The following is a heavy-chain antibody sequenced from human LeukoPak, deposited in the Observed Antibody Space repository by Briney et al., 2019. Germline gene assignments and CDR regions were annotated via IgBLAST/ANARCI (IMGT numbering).Heavy chain of an antibody. Sequence: ASVKVSCKLSGNTLRELPIQWVRQAGGKGLEWMAGFDPENAEIVYAQKFQGRVTITEDTSTNTAYMELTSLTSDDTAVYYCATRGSDFWSGFDFWGQGTQVTVS. J-gene: IGHJ4*02. CDR1: GNTLRELP. D-gene: IGHD3-3*01. CDR2: FDPENAEI. CDR3: ATRGSDFWSGFDF. V-gene: IGHV1-24*01.